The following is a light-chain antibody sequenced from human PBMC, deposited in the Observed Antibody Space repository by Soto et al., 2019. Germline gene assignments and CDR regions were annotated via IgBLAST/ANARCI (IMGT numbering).Light chain of an antibody. Sequence: QSALTQPASVSGSPGQSITISCTGTSSDVGSYNLVSWYQQHPGKAPKLMIYEGTKRPSGVSNGFSGSKPGNTASLTISGLQAVEVADFYCCSYAGRTSHVALGGGTRLTVL. J-gene: IGLJ2*01. CDR2: EGT. CDR3: CSYAGRTSHVA. CDR1: SSDVGSYNL. V-gene: IGLV2-23*01.